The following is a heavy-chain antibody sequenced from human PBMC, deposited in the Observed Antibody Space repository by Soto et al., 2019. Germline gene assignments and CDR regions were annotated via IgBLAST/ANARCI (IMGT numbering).Heavy chain of an antibody. V-gene: IGHV2-5*02. J-gene: IGHJ5*02. Sequence: SGPTLVNPIQTHTLTCTFSGFSLSSSGESVAWIRQPPGKALEWLAHIYWDDDKRYSQSLKSRLTITKDTSKRQVVLTMTNMDLVNKGKYFCEKKPTGVPAATPPWFPPGAQEPVFPVSS. CDR3: EKKPTGVPAATPPWFPP. CDR2: IYWDDDK. D-gene: IGHD2-2*02. CDR1: GFSLSSSGES.